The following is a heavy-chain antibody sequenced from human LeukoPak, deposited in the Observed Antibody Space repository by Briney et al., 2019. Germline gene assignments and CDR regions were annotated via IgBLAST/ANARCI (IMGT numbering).Heavy chain of an antibody. Sequence: SETLSLTCTGSGGAISSYYWSWLRQPPGKGLEWLGYIYYSGSTNYNPSLKSRVTISVDTSKNQFSLKLSSVTAADTAVYYCARWLEDAFDIWGQGTMVTVSS. CDR1: GGAISSYY. J-gene: IGHJ3*02. CDR2: IYYSGST. CDR3: ARWLEDAFDI. D-gene: IGHD6-19*01. V-gene: IGHV4-59*01.